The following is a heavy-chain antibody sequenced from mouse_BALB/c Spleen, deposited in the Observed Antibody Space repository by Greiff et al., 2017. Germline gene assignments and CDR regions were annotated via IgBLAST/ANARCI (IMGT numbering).Heavy chain of an antibody. CDR3: ASYYYGSSYYYAMDY. CDR1: GYSITSDYA. CDR2: ISYSGST. J-gene: IGHJ4*01. V-gene: IGHV3-2*02. D-gene: IGHD1-1*01. Sequence: EVKLLESGPGLVKPSQSLSLTCTVTGYSITSDYAWNWIRQFPGNKLEWMGYISYSGSTSYNPSLKSRISITRDTSKNQFFLQLNSVTTEDTATYYCASYYYGSSYYYAMDYWGQGTSVTVSS.